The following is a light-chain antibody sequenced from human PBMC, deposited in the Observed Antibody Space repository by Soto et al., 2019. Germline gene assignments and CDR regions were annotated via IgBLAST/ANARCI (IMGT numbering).Light chain of an antibody. CDR3: RHYNSYSEA. V-gene: IGKV1-5*03. CDR1: QTISSW. J-gene: IGKJ1*01. CDR2: KAS. Sequence: DIHMTQSPSTLSGSVGDRVTITCRASQTISSWLAWYQQKPGKAPKLLIYKASTLKSGVPSRFSGSGSGTEFTLTISSLQPDDFATYYCRHYNSYSEAFGQGTKVDIK.